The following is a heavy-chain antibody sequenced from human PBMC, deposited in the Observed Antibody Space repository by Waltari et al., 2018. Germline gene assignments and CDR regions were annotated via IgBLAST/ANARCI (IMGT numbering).Heavy chain of an antibody. CDR1: GGSISSSSYY. CDR3: ARNYYDSSGYYIDY. J-gene: IGHJ4*02. Sequence: QLQLQESGPGLVKPSETLSLTCTVSGGSISSSSYYWGWIRQPPGKGLEWIGSIYYSGSTYYTPSLKSRVTISVDTSKNQFSLKLSSVTAADTAVYYCARNYYDSSGYYIDYWGQGTLVTVSS. D-gene: IGHD3-22*01. CDR2: IYYSGST. V-gene: IGHV4-39*01.